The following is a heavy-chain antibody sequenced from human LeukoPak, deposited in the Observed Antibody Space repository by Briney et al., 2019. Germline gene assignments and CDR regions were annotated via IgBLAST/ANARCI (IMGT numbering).Heavy chain of an antibody. CDR1: GFIFSSYG. CDR3: AKDQEVNSYEFDY. J-gene: IGHJ4*02. V-gene: IGHV3-23*01. CDR2: ISGSGGST. Sequence: GGSLRLSCAASGFIFSSYGMSWVRQAPGKGLEWVSAISGSGGSTHYADSVKGRFTISRDNSKNTLYLQMNSLRAEDTAVYYCAKDQEVNSYEFDYWGQGTRVIVSS. D-gene: IGHD5-12*01.